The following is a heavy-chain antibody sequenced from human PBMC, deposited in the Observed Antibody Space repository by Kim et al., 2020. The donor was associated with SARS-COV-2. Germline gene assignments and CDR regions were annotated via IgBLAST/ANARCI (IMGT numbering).Heavy chain of an antibody. J-gene: IGHJ6*02. Sequence: GGSLRLSCAASGFSFSGHWMHWIRQAPGKGQVWVSHINPDGTSTSYVDSVKGRFTISRDNAKNTLYLQMNSLRAEDTAVCYCVRGASYYGLDVWGQGTTVTVSS. CDR2: INPDGTST. CDR1: GFSFSGHW. V-gene: IGHV3-74*01. CDR3: VRGASYYGLDV.